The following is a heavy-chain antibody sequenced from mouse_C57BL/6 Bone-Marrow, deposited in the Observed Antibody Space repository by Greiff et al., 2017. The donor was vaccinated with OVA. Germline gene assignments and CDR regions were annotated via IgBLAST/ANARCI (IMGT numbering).Heavy chain of an antibody. V-gene: IGHV1-4*01. CDR1: GYTFTSYT. CDR3: ASDGPRLLWYLYWYFDV. Sequence: QVQLQQSGAELARPGASVKMSCKASGYTFTSYTMHWVKQRPGQGLEWIGYINPSSGYTKYNQKFKDKATLTADKSSSTAYMQLSSLTSEDSAVYYCASDGPRLLWYLYWYFDVWGTGTTVTVSS. D-gene: IGHD2-1*01. CDR2: INPSSGYT. J-gene: IGHJ1*03.